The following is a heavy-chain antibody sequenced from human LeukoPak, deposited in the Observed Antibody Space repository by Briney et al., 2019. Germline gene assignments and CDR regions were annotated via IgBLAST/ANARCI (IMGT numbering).Heavy chain of an antibody. CDR2: INPNSGVT. D-gene: IGHD1-26*01. J-gene: IGHJ6*03. CDR3: ARAHERYSGSYSKYYYYMDV. CDR1: RYTFTGYY. V-gene: IGHV1-2*02. Sequence: GASVKVSCKASRYTFTGYYMHWVRQAPGQGLEWMGWINPNSGVTDYAQNFQGRVTMTRDTSISTAYVELSSLRSEDTAVYYCARAHERYSGSYSKYYYYMDVWGKGTTVTVSS.